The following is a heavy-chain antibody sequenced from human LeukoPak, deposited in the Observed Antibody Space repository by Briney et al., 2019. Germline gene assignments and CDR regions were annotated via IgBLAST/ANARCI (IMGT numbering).Heavy chain of an antibody. Sequence: ASVKVSCKASGYTFTSYYMLWVRQAPGQGLEWMGIINPSGGSTSYAQKLQGRVTMTRDTSTSTVYMELSSLRSEDTAVYYCARDIRESFSYDSSGFNYWGQGTLVTVSS. D-gene: IGHD3-22*01. CDR3: ARDIRESFSYDSSGFNY. CDR2: INPSGGST. V-gene: IGHV1-46*04. CDR1: GYTFTSYY. J-gene: IGHJ4*02.